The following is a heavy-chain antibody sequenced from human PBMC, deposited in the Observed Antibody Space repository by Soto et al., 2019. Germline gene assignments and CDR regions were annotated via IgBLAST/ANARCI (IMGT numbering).Heavy chain of an antibody. CDR3: AKGLWAAAGPPPDY. V-gene: IGHV3-23*01. CDR2: LSGSGGST. J-gene: IGHJ4*02. CDR1: GFTFSSYA. Sequence: GGSLRLSCAASGFTFSSYAMSWVRQAPGKGLEWVSALSGSGGSTYYADSVKGRFTISRENSKNTFYLQMNGLRVEDTAVYYCAKGLWAAAGPPPDYWGQGTLVTVSS. D-gene: IGHD6-13*01.